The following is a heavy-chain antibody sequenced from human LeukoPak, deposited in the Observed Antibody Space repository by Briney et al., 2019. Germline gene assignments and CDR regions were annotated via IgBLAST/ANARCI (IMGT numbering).Heavy chain of an antibody. CDR3: ARDGPRIAALGEDFDY. Sequence: ASVKVSCKASGYTFTSYYMHWVRQAPGQGLEWMGIINPSGGSTSYAQKFQGRVTMTRDTTTSTVYMELSSLRSEDTAVYYCARDGPRIAALGEDFDYWGQGTLVTVSS. J-gene: IGHJ4*02. CDR2: INPSGGST. CDR1: GYTFTSYY. V-gene: IGHV1-46*01. D-gene: IGHD6-6*01.